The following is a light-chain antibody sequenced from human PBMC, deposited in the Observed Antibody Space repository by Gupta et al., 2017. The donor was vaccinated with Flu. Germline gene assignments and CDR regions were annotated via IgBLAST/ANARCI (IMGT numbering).Light chain of an antibody. CDR2: EVS. CDR3: CSYAGSWV. Sequence: GQSITISCTGTSSDVGSYNLVSWYQHHPGKPPKLMIDEVSNRPSVVSNRFSGSKSGNTSSLTISGFQAEDEADYYFCSYAGSWVFGGGTKLTVL. CDR1: SSDVGSYNL. J-gene: IGLJ3*02. V-gene: IGLV2-23*02.